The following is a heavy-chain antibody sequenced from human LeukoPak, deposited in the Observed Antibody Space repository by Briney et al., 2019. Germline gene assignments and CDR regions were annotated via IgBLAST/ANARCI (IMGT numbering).Heavy chain of an antibody. Sequence: PSETLSLTCTVSGGSISSYYWSWIRQPPGKGLEWIGYIYYSGSTNYNPSLKSRVTISVDTSKNQFSLKLSSVAAADTAVYYCARIQTYYDFWSGYYTDYYFDYWGQGTLVTVSS. V-gene: IGHV4-59*01. CDR2: IYYSGST. J-gene: IGHJ4*02. D-gene: IGHD3-3*01. CDR1: GGSISSYY. CDR3: ARIQTYYDFWSGYYTDYYFDY.